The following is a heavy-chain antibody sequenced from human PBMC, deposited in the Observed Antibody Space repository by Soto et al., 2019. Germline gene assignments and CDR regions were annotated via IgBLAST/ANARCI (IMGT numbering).Heavy chain of an antibody. CDR1: GRSISSHY. V-gene: IGHV4-59*11. Sequence: KTAEPLSLTXNVSGRSISSHYWSWIRQPPGKGLAWIGYIYYSGFTEYNRSLKSRVTISEDTSKIHFSLGLTSVTAADTPVYYCARDQNSSGYLDYWGQGILVTVSS. D-gene: IGHD3-22*01. J-gene: IGHJ4*02. CDR3: ARDQNSSGYLDY. CDR2: IYYSGFT.